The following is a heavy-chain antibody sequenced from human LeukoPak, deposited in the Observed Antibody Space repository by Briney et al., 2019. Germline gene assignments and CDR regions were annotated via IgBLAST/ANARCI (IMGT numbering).Heavy chain of an antibody. D-gene: IGHD6-19*01. V-gene: IGHV4-4*02. CDR3: ATNGWYCLDH. Sequence: SETLSLTCAVSGGSISSDNWWSWVRQPPGKGLEWIGEIYHSGSTNYNPSLQSRVTISVDKSNNHFSLRLTSVTAADTAVYYCATNGWYCLDHWGXXXXXTVS. J-gene: IGHJ4*01. CDR2: IYHSGST. CDR1: GGSISSDNW.